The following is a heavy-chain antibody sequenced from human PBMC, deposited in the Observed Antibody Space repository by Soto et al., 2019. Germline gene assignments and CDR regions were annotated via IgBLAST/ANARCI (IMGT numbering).Heavy chain of an antibody. CDR2: IIPIFGTT. CDR1: ADSFSSYG. Sequence: QVQLVQSGAEVKEPGSAVKVSCKAPADSFSSYGISWVRQAPGQGLEWMGGIIPIFGTTNYAGKFQGRVTITADESTNTAYMELSSLRSEDTALYYCARVFPDGWVEPGVVRGYLDTWGRVTLVTVSS. D-gene: IGHD3-3*01. V-gene: IGHV1-69*01. CDR3: ARVFPDGWVEPGVVRGYLDT. J-gene: IGHJ4*02.